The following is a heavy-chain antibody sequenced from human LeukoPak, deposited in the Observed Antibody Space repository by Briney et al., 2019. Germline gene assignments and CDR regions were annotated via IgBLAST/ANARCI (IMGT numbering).Heavy chain of an antibody. CDR2: IKQDGSEK. D-gene: IGHD6-13*01. CDR1: GFTLSGYW. CDR3: ARAIAAAGSA. Sequence: GGSLRLSCEASGFTLSGYWLSWFRRAPGKGLKWVANIKQDGSEKYYVDSVKGRFTISRDNAKNSLYLQMNSLRVEDTAMYYCARAIAAAGSAWGQGTLVTVSS. J-gene: IGHJ5*02. V-gene: IGHV3-7*04.